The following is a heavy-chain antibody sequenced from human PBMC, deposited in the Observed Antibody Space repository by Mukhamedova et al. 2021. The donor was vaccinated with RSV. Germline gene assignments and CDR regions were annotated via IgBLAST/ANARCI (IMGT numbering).Heavy chain of an antibody. J-gene: IGHJ4*02. D-gene: IGHD3-9*01. V-gene: IGHV1-3*01. CDR3: ARVTNSYYDILTGYPVFDY. CDR2: INAGNGNT. Sequence: GQRLEWMGWINAGNGNTKYSQKFQGRVTITRDTSASTAYMELSSLRSEDTAVYYRARVTNSYYDILTGYPVFDYWGQGTLVTVSS.